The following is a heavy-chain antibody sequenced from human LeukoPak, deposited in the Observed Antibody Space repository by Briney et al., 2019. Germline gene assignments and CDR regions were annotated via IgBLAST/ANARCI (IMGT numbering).Heavy chain of an antibody. Sequence: ASVKVSCKASGYTFTSYYMHWVRQAPGQGLEWMGIINPSGGSTSYAQKFQGRVTMTRDTSTGTVYMELSSLRSEDTAVYYCARDPYEDYYGMDVWGQGTTVTVSS. V-gene: IGHV1-46*01. J-gene: IGHJ6*02. CDR3: ARDPYEDYYGMDV. CDR2: INPSGGST. D-gene: IGHD3-3*01. CDR1: GYTFTSYY.